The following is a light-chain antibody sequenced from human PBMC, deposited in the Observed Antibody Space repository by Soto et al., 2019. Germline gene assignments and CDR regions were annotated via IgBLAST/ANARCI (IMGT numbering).Light chain of an antibody. Sequence: QSALTQSASESGSPGQSITISCTGTSSDVGGYNYVSWYQQHPGKAPKLMIYDVSNRPSGVSNRFSGSKSGNTASLTISGLQAEDEADYYCSSYTTSSPHVVFGGGTKLTVL. V-gene: IGLV2-14*01. CDR1: SSDVGGYNY. J-gene: IGLJ2*01. CDR3: SSYTTSSPHVV. CDR2: DVS.